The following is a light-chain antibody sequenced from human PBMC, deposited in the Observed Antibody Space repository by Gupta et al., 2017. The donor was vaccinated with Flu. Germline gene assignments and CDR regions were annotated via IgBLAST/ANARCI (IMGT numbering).Light chain of an antibody. CDR2: EVR. CDR3: SSYTNANTVVV. Sequence: SSDIGGYDYVSWYQQHPGKAPKLMLIEVRRRPAARSDRFSGSRSANTASLTSSGPLAEDEAFYYCSSYTNANTVVVFGGGTKLTVL. J-gene: IGLJ2*01. CDR1: SSDIGGYDY. V-gene: IGLV2-14*01.